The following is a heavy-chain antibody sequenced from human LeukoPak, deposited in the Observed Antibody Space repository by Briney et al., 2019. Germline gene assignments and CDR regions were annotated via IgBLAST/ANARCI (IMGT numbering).Heavy chain of an antibody. J-gene: IGHJ4*02. CDR1: WLTVSNTY. CDR3: ARCKIGSHFDY. Sequence: GASLRLSRAASWLTVSNTYMSSVRQAPGKGLEWVSVIYIGGSAYYGDSVKGRFTISRDSSENTVYLQMTSLRVEDTAVYYCARCKIGSHFDYWGQGTLVTVSS. V-gene: IGHV3-53*01. CDR2: IYIGGSA. D-gene: IGHD1-26*01.